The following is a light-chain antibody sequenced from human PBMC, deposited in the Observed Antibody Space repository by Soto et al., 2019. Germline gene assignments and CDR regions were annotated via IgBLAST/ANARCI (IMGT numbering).Light chain of an antibody. V-gene: IGKV1-5*03. CDR3: QQYHIYSGT. J-gene: IGKJ1*01. CDR2: KAS. Sequence: EIQMTQSPSTLTSWVGDRDTITCRASQTIDSWLVWYQQRPGKPPNLLIYKASTLASGVPSRFSGSGSGTEFTLTINSLQPDALATYYCQQYHIYSGTFGQGTKVDIK. CDR1: QTIDSW.